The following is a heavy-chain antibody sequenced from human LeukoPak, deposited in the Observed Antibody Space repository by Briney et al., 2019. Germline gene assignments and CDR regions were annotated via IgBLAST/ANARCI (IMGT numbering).Heavy chain of an antibody. V-gene: IGHV4-34*01. CDR2: INHSGST. J-gene: IGHJ4*02. D-gene: IGHD2-15*01. CDR1: GGSFSGYY. Sequence: PSETLSLTCAVCGGSFSGYYWSWIRQPPGKGLEWIGEINHSGSTNYNPPLKSRVTISVDTSKNQFSLKLSSVTAADTAVYFCARGTSRVAHDYWGQGTLVTVSS. CDR3: ARGTSRVAHDY.